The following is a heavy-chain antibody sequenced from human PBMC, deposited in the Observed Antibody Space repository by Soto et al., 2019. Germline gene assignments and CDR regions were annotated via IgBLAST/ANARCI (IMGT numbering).Heavy chain of an antibody. D-gene: IGHD3-9*01. CDR2: IYPGDSDT. Sequence: PVASPTISWKVSGYSFTSYWIGWVRQIPGKGLEWMGIIYPGDSDTRYSPSFQGQVTISADKSISTAYLQWSSLKASDTAMYYCARRLVTKTANAFDIWGQGTMVTVS. CDR1: GYSFTSYW. CDR3: ARRLVTKTANAFDI. V-gene: IGHV5-51*01. J-gene: IGHJ3*02.